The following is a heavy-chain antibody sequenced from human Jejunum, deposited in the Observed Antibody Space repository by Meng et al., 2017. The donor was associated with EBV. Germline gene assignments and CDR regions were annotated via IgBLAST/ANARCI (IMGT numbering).Heavy chain of an antibody. CDR2: IIHSGST. CDR1: GGSFNYYY. V-gene: IGHV4-34*12. CDR3: ARKAVPGTFARPKFDY. J-gene: IGHJ4*02. Sequence: QLQRLESGPGLVKPSETLSLPCAVYGGSFNYYYWTWIRQPPGKGLEWIGEIIHSGSTNYDPSLKSRVTISVDRSKNQFSLKLTSVTAADTAVYYCARKAVPGTFARPKFDYWGQGTLVTVSS. D-gene: IGHD6-19*01.